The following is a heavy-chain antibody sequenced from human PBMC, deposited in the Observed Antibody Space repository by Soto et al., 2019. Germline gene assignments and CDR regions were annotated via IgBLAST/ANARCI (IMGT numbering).Heavy chain of an antibody. CDR1: GRSFSFYY. CDR3: ARDKITGLFDY. J-gene: IGHJ4*02. V-gene: IGHV4-34*01. D-gene: IGHD2-8*02. Sequence: QVQLQQWGAGLLKPSETLSLTCAVYGRSFSFYYWTWIRQPPGTGLEWVGEINDSGSTNYKPSLKSRVTRAVDTTKTQFSLKLTSVTAADTDVYYCARDKITGLFDYWGQGTLVTVSS. CDR2: INDSGST.